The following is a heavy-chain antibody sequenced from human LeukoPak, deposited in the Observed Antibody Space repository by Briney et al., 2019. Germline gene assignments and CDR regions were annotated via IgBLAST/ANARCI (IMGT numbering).Heavy chain of an antibody. CDR1: GFTFSTYG. V-gene: IGHV3-23*01. Sequence: GGSLRLSCAASGFTFSTYGINWVRQAPGKGLEWVSGISGSGGSTYYADSVKGRFTISRDNFKNTLYLQMNTLRAEDTAVYYCARGRRIGGKFLGYYFDYWGQGTLVTVSS. CDR3: ARGRRIGGKFLGYYFDY. J-gene: IGHJ4*02. CDR2: ISGSGGST. D-gene: IGHD3-16*01.